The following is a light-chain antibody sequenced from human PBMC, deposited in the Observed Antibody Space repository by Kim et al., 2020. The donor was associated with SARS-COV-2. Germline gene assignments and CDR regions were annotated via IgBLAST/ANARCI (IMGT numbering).Light chain of an antibody. J-gene: IGLJ2*01. CDR1: KLGDKY. CDR2: QDS. V-gene: IGLV3-1*01. CDR3: QAWDSSTAVV. Sequence: SYELTQPPLVSVSPGQTASITCSGDKLGDKYACWYQQKPGQSPVLVIYQDSKRPSGIPERFSGSNSGNTATLTISGTQAMDEADYYCQAWDSSTAVVFGG.